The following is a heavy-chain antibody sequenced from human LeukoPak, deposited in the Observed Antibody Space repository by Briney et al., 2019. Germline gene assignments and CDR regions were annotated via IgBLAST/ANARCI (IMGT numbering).Heavy chain of an antibody. J-gene: IGHJ4*02. V-gene: IGHV3-21*01. CDR3: ARDVDYANPRHDY. CDR2: ISLSSTYI. D-gene: IGHD4/OR15-4a*01. CDR1: GFTFSSYS. Sequence: GGSLRLSCAASGFTFSSYSVNWVRQAPGKGLEWVSSISLSSTYIYYADSVKGRFTISRDNAKNSLYLQMNSLRAEDTAVYYCARDVDYANPRHDYWGQGTLVTVSS.